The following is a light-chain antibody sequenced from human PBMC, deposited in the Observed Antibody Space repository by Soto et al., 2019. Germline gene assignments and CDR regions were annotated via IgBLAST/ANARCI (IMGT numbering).Light chain of an antibody. J-gene: IGLJ1*01. CDR3: KSYAGSNTYV. CDR2: EVV. CDR1: TSDIGVYDF. V-gene: IGLV2-8*01. Sequence: QSVLTQPPSASGSPGQSVTISFTGTTSDIGVYDFVSCYQHHPGKAPRLIIYEVVQRPSGVPDRFSGSKSGNTASLTVSGLQAADEADYFCKSYAGSNTYVFGSGTQLTVL.